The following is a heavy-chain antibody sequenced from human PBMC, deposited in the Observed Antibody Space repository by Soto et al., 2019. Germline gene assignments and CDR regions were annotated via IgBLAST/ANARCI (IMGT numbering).Heavy chain of an antibody. V-gene: IGHV3-21*01. CDR1: GFTFSSYS. CDR2: ISSSSSYI. Sequence: EVQPVESGGGLVKPGGSLRLSCAASGFTFSSYSMNWVRQAPGKGLEWVSSISSSSSYIYYADSVKGRFTISRDNAKNSLYLQMNSLRAEYTAVYYCARVSSIAAFDYWGQGTLVTVSS. D-gene: IGHD6-6*01. J-gene: IGHJ4*02. CDR3: ARVSSIAAFDY.